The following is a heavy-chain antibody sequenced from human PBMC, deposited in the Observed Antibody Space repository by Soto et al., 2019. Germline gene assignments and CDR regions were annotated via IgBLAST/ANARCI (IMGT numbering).Heavy chain of an antibody. CDR3: AREGGAAAGLIWNYFDY. CDR2: IYHSGST. J-gene: IGHJ4*02. CDR1: GGSISSGGYS. Sequence: PSETLSLTCAVSGGSISSGGYSWSWIRQPPGKGLEWIGYIYHSGSTYYNPSLKSRVTISVDRSKNQFSLKLSSVTAADTAVYYCAREGGAAAGLIWNYFDYWGQGTLVTVSS. D-gene: IGHD6-13*01. V-gene: IGHV4-30-2*01.